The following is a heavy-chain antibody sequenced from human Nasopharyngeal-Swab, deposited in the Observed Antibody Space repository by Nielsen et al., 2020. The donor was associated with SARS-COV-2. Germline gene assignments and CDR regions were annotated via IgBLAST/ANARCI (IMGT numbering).Heavy chain of an antibody. V-gene: IGHV3-20*01. CDR2: IIWSGARA. D-gene: IGHD5-12*01. CDR1: GFIFDDFG. Sequence: GESLKISCAASGFIFDDFGMSWVRHIPGKGLEWVSGIIWSGARADYADSVKGRFTTSRDNAKNSVHLQMNSLRAEDTALYHCVRDRGSYEFDSWGQGTLVTVSS. CDR3: VRDRGSYEFDS. J-gene: IGHJ4*02.